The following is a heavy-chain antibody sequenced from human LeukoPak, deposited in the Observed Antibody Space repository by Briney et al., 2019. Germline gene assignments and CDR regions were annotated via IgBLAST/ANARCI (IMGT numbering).Heavy chain of an antibody. CDR2: ISSSSSYI. V-gene: IGHV3-21*01. D-gene: IGHD3-22*01. J-gene: IGHJ4*02. Sequence: GGSLRLSCAASGFTFSSYSMNWFRQAPGKGLEWDSSISSSSSYIYYADSVKGRFTISRDNAKNSLYLQMNSLRAEDTAVYYCASDLNYYDSSGYWPLDYWGQGTLVTVSS. CDR1: GFTFSSYS. CDR3: ASDLNYYDSSGYWPLDY.